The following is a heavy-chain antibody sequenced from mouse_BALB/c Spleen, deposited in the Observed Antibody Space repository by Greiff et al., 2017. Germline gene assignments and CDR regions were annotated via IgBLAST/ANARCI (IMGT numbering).Heavy chain of an antibody. Sequence: VKLMESGAELMKPGASVKISCKATGYTFSSYWIEWVKQRPGHGLEWIGEILPGSGSTNYNEKFKGKATFTADTSSNTAYMQLSSLTSEDSAVYYCARRWLRRGYYAMDYWGQGTSVTVSS. CDR3: ARRWLRRGYYAMDY. D-gene: IGHD2-2*01. CDR2: ILPGSGST. CDR1: GYTFSSYW. J-gene: IGHJ4*01. V-gene: IGHV1-9*01.